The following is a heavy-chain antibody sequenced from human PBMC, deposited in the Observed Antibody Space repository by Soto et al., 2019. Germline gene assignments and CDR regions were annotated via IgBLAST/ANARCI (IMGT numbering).Heavy chain of an antibody. CDR3: ARDSRSDSSGYPRH. CDR1: GYTFTSYG. Sequence: ASVKVSCKASGYTFTSYGVSWVRQAPGQGLEWTGWISAYNGNTNYAQKHQGRVTMTTDTSTSTAYMELRSLRSDDTAVYYCARDSRSDSSGYPRHWGQGTLVTVSS. J-gene: IGHJ4*02. D-gene: IGHD3-22*01. CDR2: ISAYNGNT. V-gene: IGHV1-18*01.